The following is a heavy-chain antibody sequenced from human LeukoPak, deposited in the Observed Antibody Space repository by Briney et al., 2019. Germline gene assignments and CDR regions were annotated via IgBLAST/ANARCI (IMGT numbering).Heavy chain of an antibody. CDR2: ISGSGGST. J-gene: IGHJ3*02. Sequence: PGGSLRLSCAASGFTFSSYAMSWVRQAPGKGLEWVSAISGSGGSTYYADSVKGRFTISRDNSKNTLYLQMNGLRAEDTAVYYCATHESSLNDAFDIWGQGTMVTVSS. V-gene: IGHV3-23*01. D-gene: IGHD1-26*01. CDR3: ATHESSLNDAFDI. CDR1: GFTFSSYA.